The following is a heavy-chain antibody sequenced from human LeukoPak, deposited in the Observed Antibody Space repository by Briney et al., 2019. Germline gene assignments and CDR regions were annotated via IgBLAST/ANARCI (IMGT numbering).Heavy chain of an antibody. V-gene: IGHV3-23*01. D-gene: IGHD5-12*01. Sequence: GRSLRLSRAASVLTLSSYAMSWVGQAAGKGREWVPAISGRTGATYYADYEKGRFTISRDNSKSTLYLQMDSLRAEDTAVYYCAKCGNSGCHLIDYWGQGTLVTVSS. CDR2: ISGRTGAT. CDR1: VLTLSSYA. CDR3: AKCGNSGCHLIDY. J-gene: IGHJ4*02.